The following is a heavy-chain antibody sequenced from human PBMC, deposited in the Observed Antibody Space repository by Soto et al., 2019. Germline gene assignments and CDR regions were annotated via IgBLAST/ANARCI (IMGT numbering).Heavy chain of an antibody. D-gene: IGHD1-26*01. V-gene: IGHV5-51*01. J-gene: IGHJ6*02. Sequence: PGESVKISCXGSGYSFTSYWIGWVRQMPGKGLEWMGIIYPGDSDTRYSPSFQGQVTISADKSISTAYLQWSSLKASDTAMYYCAPTPVIVGADDYYYGMDVWGQGTTVTVSS. CDR2: IYPGDSDT. CDR3: APTPVIVGADDYYYGMDV. CDR1: GYSFTSYW.